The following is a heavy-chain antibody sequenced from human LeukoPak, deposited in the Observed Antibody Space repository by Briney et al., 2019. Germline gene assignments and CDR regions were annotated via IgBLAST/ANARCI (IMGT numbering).Heavy chain of an antibody. CDR2: VWYDGSNK. V-gene: IGHV3-33*01. CDR3: ARDKIYDFWSGHSFDY. CDR1: GFTFSSYG. J-gene: IGHJ4*02. Sequence: GGSLRLSCAASGFTFSSYGMHWVRQAPGKGLEWVAVVWYDGSNKYYADSVKGRFTISRDNSKNTLYLQINRLRVEDTAVYYCARDKIYDFWSGHSFDYWGQGTLVTVSS. D-gene: IGHD3-3*01.